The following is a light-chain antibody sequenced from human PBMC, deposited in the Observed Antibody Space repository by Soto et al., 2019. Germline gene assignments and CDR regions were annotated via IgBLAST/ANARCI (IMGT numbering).Light chain of an antibody. CDR3: QSYDSSLSGYV. V-gene: IGLV1-40*01. J-gene: IGLJ1*01. Sequence: QSVLTQPPSVSGAPGQRVTISCTGSSSNIGAGYDVHWYQQLPGTAPKLLIHGNSNRPSGVPDRFSGSKSGTSASLAITGLQAEEEADYYCQSYDSSLSGYVFGTGTKLTVL. CDR2: GNS. CDR1: SSNIGAGYD.